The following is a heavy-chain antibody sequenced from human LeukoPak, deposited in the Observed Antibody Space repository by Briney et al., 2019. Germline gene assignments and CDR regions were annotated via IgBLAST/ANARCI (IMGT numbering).Heavy chain of an antibody. CDR1: GFTFSSYA. CDR3: ARSYYYGSWRVDAFDI. V-gene: IGHV3-23*01. Sequence: GGSLRLSCAASGFTFSSYAMSWVRQAPGKGLEWVSAISGSGGSTYYADSVKGRFTISRDNSKNTLYLQMNSLRAEDTAVYYCARSYYYGSWRVDAFDIWGQGTMATVSS. J-gene: IGHJ3*02. CDR2: ISGSGGST. D-gene: IGHD3-10*01.